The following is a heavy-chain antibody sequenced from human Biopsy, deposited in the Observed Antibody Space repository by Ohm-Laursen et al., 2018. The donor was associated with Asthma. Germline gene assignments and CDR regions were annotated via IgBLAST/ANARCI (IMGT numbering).Heavy chain of an antibody. CDR1: GFMFRSFG. J-gene: IGHJ4*02. CDR2: ISYDGNHK. D-gene: IGHD5-12*01. Sequence: SLRLSCAAPGFMFRSFGMHWVRQAPGKGLEWVAVISYDGNHKFYEDSVKGRLTISRDNSRNTLYLQMNSLRTEDTAVYYCAKRRGYSGHDNDYWGQGTLVIVSS. V-gene: IGHV3-30*18. CDR3: AKRRGYSGHDNDY.